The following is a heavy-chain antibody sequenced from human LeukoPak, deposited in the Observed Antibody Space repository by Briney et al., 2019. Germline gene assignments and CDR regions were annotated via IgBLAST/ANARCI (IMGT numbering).Heavy chain of an antibody. D-gene: IGHD3-22*01. Sequence: SETLSLTCAVYGGSFSGYYWSWIRQPPGKGLEWIEEINHSGSTNYNPSLKSRVTISVDTSKNQFSLKLSSVTAADTAVYYCARDRNRYYYDSSGYSPFDYWGQGTLVTVSS. CDR1: GGSFSGYY. J-gene: IGHJ4*02. CDR2: INHSGST. V-gene: IGHV4-34*01. CDR3: ARDRNRYYYDSSGYSPFDY.